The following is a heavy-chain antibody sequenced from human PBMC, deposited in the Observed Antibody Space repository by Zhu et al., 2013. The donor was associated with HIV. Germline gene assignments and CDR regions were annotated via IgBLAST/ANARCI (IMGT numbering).Heavy chain of an antibody. Sequence: QVQLQESGPGLVKPSETLSLTCAVSGYSISSGYYWGWIRQPPGKGLEWIGSIYHSGSTYYNPSLKSRVTISVDTSKNQFSLKLSSVTAADTAVYYCARDPEYYYDSSGVYGMDVWGQGTTVTVSS. CDR3: ARDPEYYYDSSGVYGMDV. CDR2: IYHSGST. CDR1: GYSISSGYY. V-gene: IGHV4-38-2*02. J-gene: IGHJ6*02. D-gene: IGHD3-22*01.